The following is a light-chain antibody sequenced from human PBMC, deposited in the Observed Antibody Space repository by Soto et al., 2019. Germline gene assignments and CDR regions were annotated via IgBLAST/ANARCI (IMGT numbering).Light chain of an antibody. CDR1: SSDVGSYNL. CDR3: CSYAGSSTVV. Sequence: QSALTQPASVSGSPGQSITISCTGTSSDVGSYNLVSWYQQHPGKAPKLMIYEVSKRPSGVSNRFSGSKSGNTASLTISGLQDEDEAYYYCCSYAGSSTVVFGGGTKLTVL. CDR2: EVS. J-gene: IGLJ2*01. V-gene: IGLV2-23*02.